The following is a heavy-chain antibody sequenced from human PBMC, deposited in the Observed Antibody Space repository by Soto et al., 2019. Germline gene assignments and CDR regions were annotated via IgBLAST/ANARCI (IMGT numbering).Heavy chain of an antibody. CDR3: ARDLGFWSGLDY. Sequence: ASVKISCKASGYTFTSYAMHWVRQAPGQRLEWMGWINAGNGNTKYSQKFQGRVTITRDTSASTAYMELSSLRSEDTAVYYCARDLGFWSGLDYWGQGTLVTVSS. V-gene: IGHV1-3*01. CDR2: INAGNGNT. J-gene: IGHJ4*02. CDR1: GYTFTSYA. D-gene: IGHD3-3*01.